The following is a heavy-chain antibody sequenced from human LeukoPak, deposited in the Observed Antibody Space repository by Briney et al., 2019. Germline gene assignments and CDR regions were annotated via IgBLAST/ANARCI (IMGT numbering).Heavy chain of an antibody. CDR2: IYYSGST. V-gene: IGHV4-59*01. CDR3: ARDSEDYYGSGSYYRFDP. Sequence: PSETLSLTCAVYGGSFSGYYWSWIRQPPGKGLEWIGYIYYSGSTNYNPSLKSRVTISVDTSKNQFSLKLSSVTAADTAVYYCARDSEDYYGSGSYYRFDPWGQGTLVTVSS. D-gene: IGHD3-10*01. CDR1: GGSFSGYY. J-gene: IGHJ5*02.